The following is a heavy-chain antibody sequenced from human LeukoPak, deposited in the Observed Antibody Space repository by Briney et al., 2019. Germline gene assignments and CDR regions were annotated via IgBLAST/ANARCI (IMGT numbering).Heavy chain of an antibody. CDR3: ATDSYQRGGGCYRY. Sequence: ASVKVSCKTSGDPFSSHGISWVRQAPGQGLEWMGGIIPVFHTAKYAQNFQDRLTITTDESTDTVYMELSSLRSEDTAVYYCATDSYQRGGGCYRYWGQGTLVTVSS. CDR2: IIPVFHTA. CDR1: GDPFSSHG. V-gene: IGHV1-69*05. J-gene: IGHJ4*02. D-gene: IGHD3-3*01.